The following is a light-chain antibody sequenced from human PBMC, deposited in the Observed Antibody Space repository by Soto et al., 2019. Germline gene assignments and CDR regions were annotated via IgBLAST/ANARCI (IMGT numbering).Light chain of an antibody. CDR3: LQHNSYPHT. Sequence: DIQMTQSPSSLSASVGDRVSITCRPSQRIDNYLNWYQQKPGKAPKRLIYAASSLQSGVPSRFSGSGYGTEFTLTISSLQPEDFATYYCLQHNSYPHTFGGGTKVDIK. V-gene: IGKV1-17*01. CDR1: QRIDNY. J-gene: IGKJ4*01. CDR2: AAS.